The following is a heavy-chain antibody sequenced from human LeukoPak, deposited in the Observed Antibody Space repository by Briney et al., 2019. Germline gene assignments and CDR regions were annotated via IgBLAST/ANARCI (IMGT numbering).Heavy chain of an antibody. Sequence: SETLSLTCTVSGDSISSYYWSWIRQPPGKGLEWIGYIYYSGSTNYNPSLKSRVTISVDTSKNQFSLKLSSVTAADTAVYYCARGGATSMIDYWGQGTLVTVSS. CDR3: ARGGATSMIDY. D-gene: IGHD5-12*01. V-gene: IGHV4-59*12. CDR2: IYYSGST. CDR1: GDSISSYY. J-gene: IGHJ4*02.